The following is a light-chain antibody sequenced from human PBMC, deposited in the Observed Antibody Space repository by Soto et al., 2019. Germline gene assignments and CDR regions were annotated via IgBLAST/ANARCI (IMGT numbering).Light chain of an antibody. Sequence: IQMTQSPSTLSASVGDRVTITCRASQSISIWLAWYQQKPGKAPKLLIHKASSLESEVPSRFSGSGSGTELTLTINSLQPDDSATYYCQQYNSDSTFGQGTKVEIK. CDR2: KAS. J-gene: IGKJ1*01. V-gene: IGKV1-5*03. CDR3: QQYNSDST. CDR1: QSISIW.